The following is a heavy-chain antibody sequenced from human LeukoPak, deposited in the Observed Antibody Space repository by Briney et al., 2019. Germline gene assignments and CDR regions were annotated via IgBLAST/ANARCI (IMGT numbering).Heavy chain of an antibody. J-gene: IGHJ4*02. CDR3: ARRHDFWSGYWIS. V-gene: IGHV4-30-2*01. Sequence: SQTLSLTCAVSGGSISSGGYSWSWIRQPPGKGLEWIGYIYHSGSTYYNPSLKSRVTISVDRSKNQFSLKLSSVTAADTAVYYCARRHDFWSGYWISWGQGTLVTVSS. CDR1: GGSISSGGYS. D-gene: IGHD3-3*01. CDR2: IYHSGST.